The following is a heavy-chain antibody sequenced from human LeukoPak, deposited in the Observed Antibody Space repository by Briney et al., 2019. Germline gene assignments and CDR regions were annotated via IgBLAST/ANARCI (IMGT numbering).Heavy chain of an antibody. CDR1: GVSISRSSYY. D-gene: IGHD6-13*01. J-gene: IGHJ4*01. CDR3: TRHPVMADFIAAAGDFDY. CDR2: IYYSGST. V-gene: IGHV4-39*01. Sequence: PSETLSLTCTVSGVSISRSSYYWSWIRQPPGKGLECIGSIYYSGSTYYNPSLKSRVTISVATSKNPFSLKLSSVTAADRAVCYCTRHPVMADFIAAAGDFDYGWQETRVTVSS.